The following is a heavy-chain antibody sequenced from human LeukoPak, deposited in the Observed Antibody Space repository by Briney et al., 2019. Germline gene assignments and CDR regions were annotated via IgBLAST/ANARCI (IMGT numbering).Heavy chain of an antibody. V-gene: IGHV1-69*05. D-gene: IGHD3-22*01. J-gene: IGHJ4*02. CDR3: ARGFSYYDSSGYRY. Sequence: SVKVSCKASGGTFSSYAISWVRQAPGQGLEWMGGIIPIFGTANYAQKFQGRVTITTDESTSTAYMELSCLRSEDTAAYYCARGFSYYDSSGYRYWGQGTLVTVSS. CDR1: GGTFSSYA. CDR2: IIPIFGTA.